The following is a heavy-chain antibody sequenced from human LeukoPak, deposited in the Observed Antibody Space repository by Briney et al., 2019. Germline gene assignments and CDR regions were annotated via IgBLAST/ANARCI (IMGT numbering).Heavy chain of an antibody. D-gene: IGHD1-14*01. Sequence: GRTVRPAWGASGFTLSGHCVNWIRQAAGKELEWVANINQGGSDKYYVDSVNGRFSISRDNANNLLYLQMNSLRGEDTAGYYCTRNRSRAEHDWGQGTLVT. CDR2: INQGGSDK. J-gene: IGHJ4*02. CDR3: TRNRSRAEHD. CDR1: GFTLSGHC. V-gene: IGHV3-7*01.